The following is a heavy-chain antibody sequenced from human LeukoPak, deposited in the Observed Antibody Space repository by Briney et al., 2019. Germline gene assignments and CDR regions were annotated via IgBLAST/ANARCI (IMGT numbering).Heavy chain of an antibody. D-gene: IGHD6-13*01. V-gene: IGHV4-59*01. CDR2: IYYSGST. Sequence: SETLSLTCTVSGGSISSYYWSWIRQPPGKGLEWTGYIYYSGSTNYNPSLKSRVTISVDTSKNQFSLKLSSVTAADTAVYYCARGVAAAGTWGYYYYGMDVWGQGTTVTVSS. CDR3: ARGVAAAGTWGYYYYGMDV. CDR1: GGSISSYY. J-gene: IGHJ6*02.